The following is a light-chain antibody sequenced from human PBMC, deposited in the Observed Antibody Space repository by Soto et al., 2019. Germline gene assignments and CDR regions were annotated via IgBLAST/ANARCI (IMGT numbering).Light chain of an antibody. J-gene: IGKJ4*01. CDR2: KAS. V-gene: IGKV1-5*03. CDR1: QSISPW. CDR3: QQYERYPMT. Sequence: DSQMTQFPSTLSASVGARVTITCRASQSISPWLAWYQQKPGKAPKILISKASTVQSGVPTRFSGSGSGTEFTLTISSLQPDDFATYYCQQYERYPMTFGGGTNVEIK.